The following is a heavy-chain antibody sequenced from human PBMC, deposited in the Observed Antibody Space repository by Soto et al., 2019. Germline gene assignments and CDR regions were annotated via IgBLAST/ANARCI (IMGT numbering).Heavy chain of an antibody. J-gene: IGHJ6*02. CDR3: ARETYYDFWSGPYYGMDV. V-gene: IGHV3-30*03. CDR1: GYTFSSYG. CDR2: ISYDGSNK. Sequence: GGSLRLSCAATGYTFSSYGMNWVRQAPGKGLEWVAVISYDGSNKYYADSVKGRFTISRDNSKNTLYLQINSLGAEDTAVYYCARETYYDFWSGPYYGMDVGGQGTTVTVSS. D-gene: IGHD3-3*01.